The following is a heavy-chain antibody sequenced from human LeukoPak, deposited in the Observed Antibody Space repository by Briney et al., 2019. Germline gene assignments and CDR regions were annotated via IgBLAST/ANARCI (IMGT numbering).Heavy chain of an antibody. CDR2: INHSGST. D-gene: IGHD2-15*01. CDR3: ARGPENCSGGSCYPRSYYFDY. CDR1: GGSLSGYY. Sequence: SETLSLTCAVYGGSLSGYYWSWIRQPPGKGLEWIGEINHSGSTNYNPSLKSRVTISVDTSKNQFSLKLSSVTAADTAVYYCARGPENCSGGSCYPRSYYFDYWGQGTLVTVSS. V-gene: IGHV4-34*01. J-gene: IGHJ4*02.